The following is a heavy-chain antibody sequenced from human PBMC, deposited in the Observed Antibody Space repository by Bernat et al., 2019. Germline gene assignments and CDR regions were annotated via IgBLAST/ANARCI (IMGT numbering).Heavy chain of an antibody. Sequence: EAQLLESGGDLVEPGGSLRLSCAASGFTFSLYAMAWVRQAPGKGLEWVSAISGSGITTYYADSVKGRFIVSRDNSRNTVYLEMSSLTAEDTALYYCAKDEESSGRDHDAFDIWGHGTMVTVSS. V-gene: IGHV3-23*01. J-gene: IGHJ3*02. CDR3: AKDEESSGRDHDAFDI. CDR2: ISGSGITT. CDR1: GFTFSLYA. D-gene: IGHD6-19*01.